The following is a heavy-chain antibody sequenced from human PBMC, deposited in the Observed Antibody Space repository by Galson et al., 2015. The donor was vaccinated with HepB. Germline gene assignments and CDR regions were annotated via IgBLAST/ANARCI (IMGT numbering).Heavy chain of an antibody. CDR3: AKNEKPYCGSTNCYVTY. CDR2: ISSSGGST. CDR1: GFTFNNYA. J-gene: IGHJ4*02. V-gene: IGHV3-23*01. D-gene: IGHD2-2*01. Sequence: SLRLSCAASGFTFNNYAMSWVRQAPGKGLEWVSGISSSGGSTYYADSVKGRFTISRDNAKSTVYLQMSSLRAEDTAIYYCAKNEKPYCGSTNCYVTYWGQGTLVTVSS.